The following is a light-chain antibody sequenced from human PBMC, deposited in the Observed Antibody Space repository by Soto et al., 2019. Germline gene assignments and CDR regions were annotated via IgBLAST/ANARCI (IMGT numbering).Light chain of an antibody. Sequence: EIVMTQSPASLSVSPGDGATLSCRASQSVASNVAWYQQKPGQGPRLLIHGASTRAAGVPARFSGSGSATDFTLTISSLQSEDFAVYYCQQYHNWPPLYTFGQGTKLQIK. V-gene: IGKV3-15*01. CDR3: QQYHNWPPLYT. CDR1: QSVASN. CDR2: GAS. J-gene: IGKJ2*01.